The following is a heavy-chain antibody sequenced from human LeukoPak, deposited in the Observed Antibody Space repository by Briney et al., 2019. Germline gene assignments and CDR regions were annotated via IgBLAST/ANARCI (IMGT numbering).Heavy chain of an antibody. CDR2: TQYDRTNK. D-gene: IGHD3-22*01. CDR1: GFTSSSYG. CDR3: ARDQATGYSDGSGYYYTFDY. J-gene: IGHJ4*02. Sequence: PGGSLRLSCAASGFTSSSYGMHWVRQAPGKGLEWVAFTQYDRTNKYYADSVKGRFTISRDSSKNTLYLQMNSLRAEDTAIYYCARDQATGYSDGSGYYYTFDYWGQGTLVTVSS. V-gene: IGHV3-30*02.